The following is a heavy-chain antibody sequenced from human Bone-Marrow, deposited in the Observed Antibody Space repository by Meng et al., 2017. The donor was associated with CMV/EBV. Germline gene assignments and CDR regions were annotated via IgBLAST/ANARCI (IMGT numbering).Heavy chain of an antibody. Sequence: ASVKVSCKASGYTFTGYYMHWVRQAPGQGLEWMGWINPNSGGTNYAQKFQGRVTMTRDTSISTAYMELSRLRSDDTAVYYCARETGYCSSTSCYIPYFQHWGPGTLVTGSS. CDR3: ARETGYCSSTSCYIPYFQH. J-gene: IGHJ1*01. D-gene: IGHD2-2*02. CDR1: GYTFTGYY. V-gene: IGHV1-2*02. CDR2: INPNSGGT.